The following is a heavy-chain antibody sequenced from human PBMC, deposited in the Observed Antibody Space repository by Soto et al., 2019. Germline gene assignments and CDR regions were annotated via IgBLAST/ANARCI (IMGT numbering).Heavy chain of an antibody. CDR3: ARDRGYSGYDSPRYYYGMDV. D-gene: IGHD5-12*01. V-gene: IGHV3-33*01. CDR1: GFTFSSYG. J-gene: IGHJ6*02. Sequence: QVQLVESGGGVVQPGRSLRLSCAASGFTFSSYGMHWVRQAPGKGLEWVAVIWFDGSNKWYADSVKGRFTISRDNSTXTXYXXMNSLRAEDTAVYSCARDRGYSGYDSPRYYYGMDVWGQGTTVTVSS. CDR2: IWFDGSNK.